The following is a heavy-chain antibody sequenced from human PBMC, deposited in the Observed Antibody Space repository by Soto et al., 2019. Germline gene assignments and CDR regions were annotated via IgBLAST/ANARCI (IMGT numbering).Heavy chain of an antibody. Sequence: SETLSLTCAVSGCSISSYYWSWLRQPPGKGLEWIGYIYYSGSTNYNPSLKSRVTISVDTSKNQFSLKLNSMTAADTAVYYCARHNYGSGSTYFDYWGQGTLVTVS. V-gene: IGHV4-59*08. J-gene: IGHJ4*02. CDR2: IYYSGST. CDR3: ARHNYGSGSTYFDY. CDR1: GCSISSYY. D-gene: IGHD3-10*01.